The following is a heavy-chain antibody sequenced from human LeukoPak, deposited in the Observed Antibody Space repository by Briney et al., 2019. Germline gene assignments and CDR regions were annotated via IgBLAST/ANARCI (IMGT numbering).Heavy chain of an antibody. J-gene: IGHJ4*02. D-gene: IGHD1-26*01. CDR1: GYSFTSYY. V-gene: IGHV1-46*04. Sequence: SGKVSCLPSGYSFTSYYMHWVRQAAGQGLEWMGIINPSGGSTSYAQKLQGRVTMTRDMSTSTVYMALSSMRSEDTPVYYCARADGDWELLVSDYWGQGTLVTVSS. CDR3: ARADGDWELLVSDY. CDR2: INPSGGST.